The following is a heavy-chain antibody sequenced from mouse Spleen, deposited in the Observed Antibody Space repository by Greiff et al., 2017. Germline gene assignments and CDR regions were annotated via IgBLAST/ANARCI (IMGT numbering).Heavy chain of an antibody. CDR3: ARQGKTLTGAMDY. V-gene: IGHV5-9*04. CDR1: GFTFSSYT. Sequence: EVQGVESGGGLVKPGGSLKLSCAASGFTFSSYTMSWVRQTPAKRLEWVATISSGGGNTYYPDSVKGRFTISRDNARNTLYLQMSSLRSEDTAMYYCARQGKTLTGAMDYWGQGTSVTVSS. CDR2: ISSGGGNT. J-gene: IGHJ4*01.